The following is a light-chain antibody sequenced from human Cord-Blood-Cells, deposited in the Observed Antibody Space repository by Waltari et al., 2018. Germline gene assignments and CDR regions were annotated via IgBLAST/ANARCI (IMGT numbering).Light chain of an antibody. V-gene: IGLV1-44*01. Sequence: QSVLTQPPSASGTPGQRVTISCSGSSSNIGINNVNWYQQLPGTAPKPLIYSNSQRPPGVPDRFSGSKSGTSASLAISGLQSEDEADYYCAAWDDSLNGPVFGGGTKLTVL. CDR2: SNS. CDR3: AAWDDSLNGPV. CDR1: SSNIGINN. J-gene: IGLJ2*01.